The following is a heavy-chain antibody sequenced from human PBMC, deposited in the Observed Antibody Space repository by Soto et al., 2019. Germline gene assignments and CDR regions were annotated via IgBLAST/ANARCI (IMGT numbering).Heavy chain of an antibody. CDR1: GFSLTTRGVG. CDR3: AHIPNYYQYDWFDP. V-gene: IGHV2-5*02. Sequence: QITLKESGPTLVKPTQTLTLTCTFSGFSLTTRGVGVGCIRQPPGKALECLALIYCDDDKRYSPPLQSRRSINKHTTKNQVVLTMTNVDPVDTATYYCAHIPNYYQYDWFDPWGQGTLVSVSS. D-gene: IGHD3-16*01. CDR2: IYCDDDK. J-gene: IGHJ5*02.